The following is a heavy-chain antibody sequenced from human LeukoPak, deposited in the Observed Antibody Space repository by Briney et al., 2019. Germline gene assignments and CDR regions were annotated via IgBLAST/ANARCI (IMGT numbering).Heavy chain of an antibody. CDR3: ARTGYCSGGTCYLNPIDY. J-gene: IGHJ4*02. CDR1: GGSISTTSYY. CDR2: IYYNGST. V-gene: IGHV4-39*07. D-gene: IGHD2-15*01. Sequence: SETLSLTCTVSGGSISTTSYYWGWIRQPPGKGLQWIGSIYYNGSTYYNPSLKSRVTISVDTSKNQFSLKLSSVTAADTAVYYCARTGYCSGGTCYLNPIDYWGQGTLVTVSS.